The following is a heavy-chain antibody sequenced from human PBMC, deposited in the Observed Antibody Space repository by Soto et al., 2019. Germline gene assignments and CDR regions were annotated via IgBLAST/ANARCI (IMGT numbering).Heavy chain of an antibody. CDR2: INHSGST. CDR1: GGSFSGYY. D-gene: IGHD1-1*01. V-gene: IGHV4-34*01. Sequence: PSETLSLTWAVYGGSFSGYYWSWIRQPPGKGLEWIGEINHSGSTNYNPSLKSRVTISVDTSKNQLSLKLSSVTAADTAVYYCARSLRDNWNDVGWFDPWGQGTLVTVSS. J-gene: IGHJ5*02. CDR3: ARSLRDNWNDVGWFDP.